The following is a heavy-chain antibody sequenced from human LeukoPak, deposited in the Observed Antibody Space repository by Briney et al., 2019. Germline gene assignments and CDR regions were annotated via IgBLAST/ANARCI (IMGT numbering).Heavy chain of an antibody. Sequence: PGGSLRLSCAASGFTFSSYGMHWVRQAPGKGLEWVAVIRYDGSNKYYADSVKGRFTISRDNSKNTLYLQMNSLRAEDTAVYYCAIYCSSTSCIGGYWGQGTLVTVSS. CDR3: AIYCSSTSCIGGY. CDR2: IRYDGSNK. D-gene: IGHD2-2*01. V-gene: IGHV3-30*02. CDR1: GFTFSSYG. J-gene: IGHJ4*02.